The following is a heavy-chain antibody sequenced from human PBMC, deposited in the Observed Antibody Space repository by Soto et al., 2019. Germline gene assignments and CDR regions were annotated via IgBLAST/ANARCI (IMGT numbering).Heavy chain of an antibody. D-gene: IGHD6-19*01. CDR2: ISGSGGST. CDR1: GFTFSSYA. CDR3: AKGPAGYSSGWYGY. J-gene: IGHJ4*02. Sequence: GGSLRLSCAASGFTFSSYAMSWVRQAPGKGLEWVSAISGSGGSTYYADSVKGRFTISRDNSKNTLYLQMNSLRAEDTAVYYCAKGPAGYSSGWYGYWGQGTLVTVSS. V-gene: IGHV3-23*01.